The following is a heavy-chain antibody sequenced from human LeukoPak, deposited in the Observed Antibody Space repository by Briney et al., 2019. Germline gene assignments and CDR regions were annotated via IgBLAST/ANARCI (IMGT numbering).Heavy chain of an antibody. CDR1: GYSISSGYY. Sequence: SETLSLTCAVSGYSISSGYYWGWIRQPPGKGLEWIGSIYHSGSTYYNPSLKSRVTISVDTSKNQFSLKLSSVTAADTAVYYCARAGLSMVREVIIDYWGQGTLVTVSS. D-gene: IGHD3-10*01. J-gene: IGHJ4*02. CDR3: ARAGLSMVREVIIDY. CDR2: IYHSGST. V-gene: IGHV4-38-2*01.